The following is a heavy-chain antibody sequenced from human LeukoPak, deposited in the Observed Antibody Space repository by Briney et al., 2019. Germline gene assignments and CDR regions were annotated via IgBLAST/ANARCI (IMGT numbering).Heavy chain of an antibody. D-gene: IGHD3-22*01. Sequence: GGSLRLSCAASGLTFSTYGMSWVRQAPGKGLEWVSVISGSGGSTYYADSVKGRFTISRDNSKNTLYLQMNSLRAEDTAVYYCAKRSSYDSSGYPWGFDYWGQGTLVTVSS. CDR2: ISGSGGST. CDR3: AKRSSYDSSGYPWGFDY. CDR1: GLTFSTYG. V-gene: IGHV3-23*01. J-gene: IGHJ4*02.